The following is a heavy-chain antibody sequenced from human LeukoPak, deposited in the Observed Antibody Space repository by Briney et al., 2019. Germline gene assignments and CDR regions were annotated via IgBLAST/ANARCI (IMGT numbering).Heavy chain of an antibody. CDR1: GYTFTDYF. V-gene: IGHV1-2*02. CDR3: ARHGYSSSGSDAFDI. D-gene: IGHD6-13*01. Sequence: ASVKVSCKASGYTFTDYFLHWVRQAPGQGLEWMGWINPNSGGTNYAQKFQGRVTMTRDTSISTAYMELSRLRSDDTAVYYCARHGYSSSGSDAFDIWGQGTMVTVSS. J-gene: IGHJ3*02. CDR2: INPNSGGT.